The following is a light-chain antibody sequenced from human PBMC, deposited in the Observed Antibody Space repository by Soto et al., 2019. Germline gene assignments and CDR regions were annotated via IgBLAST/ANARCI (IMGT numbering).Light chain of an antibody. CDR3: MQALLTPWT. CDR1: QSLLHTNGINY. J-gene: IGKJ1*01. Sequence: DIVMTQSPLSLPVTPGEPASISCRSSQSLLHTNGINYLDWYLQKPGQSPQLLIYSGSNRASGVPDRFSGGGSGTDFTLEISRVEAEDVGVYYCMQALLTPWTFGQGTTVEI. CDR2: SGS. V-gene: IGKV2-28*01.